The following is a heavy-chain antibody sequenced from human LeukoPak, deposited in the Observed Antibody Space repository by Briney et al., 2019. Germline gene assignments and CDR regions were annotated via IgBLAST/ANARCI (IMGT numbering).Heavy chain of an antibody. CDR2: ISSSSSYI. J-gene: IGHJ6*02. V-gene: IGHV3-21*01. CDR1: GFTFSSYS. Sequence: PGGSLRLSCAASGFTFSSYSMNWVRQAPGKGLEWVSSISSSSSYIYYADSMKGRFTISRDNAKNSLYLQMNSLRAEDTAVYYCARFETNPITMVRGVSYGMDVWGQGTTVTVSS. CDR3: ARFETNPITMVRGVSYGMDV. D-gene: IGHD3-10*01.